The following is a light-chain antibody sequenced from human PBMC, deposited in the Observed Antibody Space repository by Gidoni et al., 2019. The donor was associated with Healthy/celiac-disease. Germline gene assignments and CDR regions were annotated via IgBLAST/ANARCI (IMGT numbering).Light chain of an antibody. V-gene: IGKV3-15*01. CDR3: QQYNNWPRLT. CDR1: QSVSSN. J-gene: IGKJ4*01. Sequence: EIGMTHSPATLSVSPGERATLSCRARQSVSSNLAWYQQKPGQAPSLLIYGASTRATGIPARFSGSGSGTEFTLTISSLQAEDFAENDSQQYNNWPRLTFGGGTKVEIK. CDR2: GAS.